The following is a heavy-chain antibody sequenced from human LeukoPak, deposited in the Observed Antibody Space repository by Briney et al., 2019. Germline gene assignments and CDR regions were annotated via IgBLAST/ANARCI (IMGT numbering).Heavy chain of an antibody. CDR3: AGSYYNVFDY. V-gene: IGHV3-23*01. J-gene: IGHJ4*02. CDR1: GFTFSSYA. CDR2: IIGSGGST. Sequence: GGSLRLSCAASGFTFSSYAMSWVRRAPGKGLEWVSAIIGSGGSTYYADSMKGRFTISRDNSKSTLYLQMNSLRAEDTVVYCCAGSYYNVFDYWGQGTLVTVSS. D-gene: IGHD3-10*01.